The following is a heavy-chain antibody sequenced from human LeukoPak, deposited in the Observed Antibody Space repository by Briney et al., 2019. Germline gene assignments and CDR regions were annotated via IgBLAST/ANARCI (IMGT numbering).Heavy chain of an antibody. CDR3: TKDMGGEVSSSDY. V-gene: IGHV3-9*01. CDR1: GITFDDYA. CDR2: ISWNSGSV. J-gene: IGHJ4*02. Sequence: GRSLRLSCAASGITFDDYAMHWVRQAPGKGLEWVSGISWNSGSVGYADSVKGRFTISRDNAKNSLYLQMNSLRAEDTALYFCTKDMGGEVSSSDYWGQGTLVTVSS. D-gene: IGHD6-6*01.